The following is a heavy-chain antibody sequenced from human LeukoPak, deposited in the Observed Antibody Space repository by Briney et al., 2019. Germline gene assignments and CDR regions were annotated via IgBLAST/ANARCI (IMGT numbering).Heavy chain of an antibody. D-gene: IGHD2-2*01. CDR1: GGSISSGDYY. CDR3: AREKKYCSTASCLDY. J-gene: IGHJ4*02. CDR2: IYYSGST. Sequence: SETLSLTCTVSGGSISSGDYYWSWIRQPPGKGLEWIGYIYYSGSTYYNPSLSSRLTISVDTSKNQISLKLSSVTAADTAVYYSAREKKYCSTASCLDYWGQGTLVTVSS. V-gene: IGHV4-30-4*08.